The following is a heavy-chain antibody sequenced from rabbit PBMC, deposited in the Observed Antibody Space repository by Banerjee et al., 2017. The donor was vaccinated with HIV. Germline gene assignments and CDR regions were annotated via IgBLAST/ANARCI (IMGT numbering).Heavy chain of an antibody. CDR1: GFSFSSSYY. CDR3: ARDNVVGYAGYGYAFNL. Sequence: QSLEESGGDLVKPGASLTLTCTASGFSFSSSYYMCWVRQAPGKGLEWIACIYAGSSGSTYYASWAKGRFTISKTSSTTVTLQMTSLTAADTATYFCARDNVVGYAGYGYAFNLWGPGTLVTVS. D-gene: IGHD6-1*01. CDR2: IYAGSSGST. V-gene: IGHV1S40*01. J-gene: IGHJ4*01.